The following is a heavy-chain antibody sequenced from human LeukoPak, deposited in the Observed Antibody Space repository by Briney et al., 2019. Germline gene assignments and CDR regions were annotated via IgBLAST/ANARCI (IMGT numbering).Heavy chain of an antibody. CDR3: ARGPIAAAGTLDY. Sequence: ASVKVSCKASGYTFTSYGISWVRQAPGQGLEWMGWINPNSGGTNYAQKSQGRVTMTRDTSISTAYMELSRLRSDDTAVYYCARGPIAAAGTLDYWGQGTLVTVSS. CDR1: GYTFTSYG. J-gene: IGHJ4*02. D-gene: IGHD6-13*01. V-gene: IGHV1-2*02. CDR2: INPNSGGT.